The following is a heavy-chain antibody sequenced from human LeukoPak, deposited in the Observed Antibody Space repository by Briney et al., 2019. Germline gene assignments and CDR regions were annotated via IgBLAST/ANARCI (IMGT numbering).Heavy chain of an antibody. V-gene: IGHV1-69*04. J-gene: IGHJ6*02. CDR2: IIPILGIA. D-gene: IGHD4-17*01. Sequence: SVKVSCKASGGTFSSYAISWVRQAPGQGLEWMGRIIPILGIANYAQKFQGRVTITADKSTSTAYMELSSLRSEDTAVYYCAREGGDYVEVAYYYYYGMDVWGQGTTVTVSS. CDR1: GGTFSSYA. CDR3: AREGGDYVEVAYYYYYGMDV.